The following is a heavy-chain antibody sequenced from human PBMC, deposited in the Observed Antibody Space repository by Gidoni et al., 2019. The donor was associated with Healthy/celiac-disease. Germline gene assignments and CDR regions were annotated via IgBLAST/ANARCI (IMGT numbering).Heavy chain of an antibody. V-gene: IGHV4-31*03. CDR2: IYYSGST. CDR1: GGSLSSGGYY. J-gene: IGHJ2*01. Sequence: QVQLQESGPGLVKPSQTLSITCPVSGGSLSSGGYYWSWIRQHPGQGLEWIGSIYYSGSTYYNPSLKSRVTISVDTSKNQFSLKLSSVTAADTAVYYCARGDYGDYEYFDLWGRGTLVTVSS. D-gene: IGHD4-17*01. CDR3: ARGDYGDYEYFDL.